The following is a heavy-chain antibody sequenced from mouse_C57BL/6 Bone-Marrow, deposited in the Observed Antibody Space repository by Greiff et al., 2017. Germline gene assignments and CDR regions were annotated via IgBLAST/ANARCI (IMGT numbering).Heavy chain of an antibody. J-gene: IGHJ2*01. Sequence: VQLQQSGAELVRPGTSVKVSCKASGYAFTNYLIEWVKQRPGQGLEWIGVINPGSGGTNYNEKFKGKATLTADKSSSTAYMQLSSLTSEDSAVYFCARGGGLPFDYWGQGTTLTVSS. CDR3: ARGGGLPFDY. CDR2: INPGSGGT. CDR1: GYAFTNYL. D-gene: IGHD2-4*01. V-gene: IGHV1-54*01.